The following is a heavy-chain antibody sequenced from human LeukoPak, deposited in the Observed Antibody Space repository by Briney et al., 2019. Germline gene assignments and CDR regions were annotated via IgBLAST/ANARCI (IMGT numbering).Heavy chain of an antibody. V-gene: IGHV3-7*01. D-gene: IGHD1-7*01. Sequence: GGSLRLSCAAPGFTFRNNGRTGVGRAQGKGPRGGAKIKQDGSERNYVDSVKGRFTIARDNTKNSLYLQMTSLRGEDTAVYYCASRAGKPGNTPWCFDYWGQGALVTVSS. J-gene: IGHJ4*02. CDR1: GFTFRNNG. CDR3: ASRAGKPGNTPWCFDY. CDR2: IKQDGSER.